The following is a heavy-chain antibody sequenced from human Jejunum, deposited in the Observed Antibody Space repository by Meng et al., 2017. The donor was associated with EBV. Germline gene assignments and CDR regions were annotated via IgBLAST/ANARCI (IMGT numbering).Heavy chain of an antibody. CDR2: IWSDRSNK. Sequence: VQSRGAVFLQCWALLLPSSEFGVAFSSYVLPWCRQAPAEGLEWWIVIWSDRSNKYYTDSVKGRFTISRDNSEKTLSLQMNSLRAEDTAVYYCARRGSGSYCFDYWGQGTLVTVSS. CDR3: ARRGSGSYCFDY. V-gene: IGHV3-33*01. CDR1: GVAFSSYV. J-gene: IGHJ4*02. D-gene: IGHD3-10*01.